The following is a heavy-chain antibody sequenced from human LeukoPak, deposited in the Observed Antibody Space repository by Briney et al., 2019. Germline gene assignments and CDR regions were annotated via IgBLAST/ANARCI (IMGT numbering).Heavy chain of an antibody. CDR2: ISYDGSNK. CDR3: AKAVTYDSSGYHI. V-gene: IGHV3-30*18. J-gene: IGHJ3*02. CDR1: GFTFSSYG. D-gene: IGHD3-22*01. Sequence: PGGSLRLSCAASGFTFSSYGMHWVRQAPGKGLEWVAVISYDGSNKYYADSVKGRFTISRDNSKNTLYLQMNSLRAEDTAVYYCAKAVTYDSSGYHIWGQGTMVTVSS.